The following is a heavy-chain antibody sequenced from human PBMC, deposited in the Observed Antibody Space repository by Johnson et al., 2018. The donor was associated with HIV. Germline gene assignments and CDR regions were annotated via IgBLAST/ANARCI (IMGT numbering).Heavy chain of an antibody. CDR1: GFTVSNNY. CDR2: IYSGGST. J-gene: IGHJ3*02. Sequence: MLLVESGGGVVQPGRSLRLSCAASGFTVSNNYMHWVRQAPGKGLEWVSVIYSGGSTYHADSVKGRFIISRDNSKSTLYLQMNSLRAEDTAVYYCARAYTYGAFEIWGQGTMVSVSS. CDR3: ARAYTYGAFEI. V-gene: IGHV3-66*01. D-gene: IGHD5-18*01.